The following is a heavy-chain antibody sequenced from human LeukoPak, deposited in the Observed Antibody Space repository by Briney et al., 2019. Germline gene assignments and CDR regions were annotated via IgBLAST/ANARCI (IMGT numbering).Heavy chain of an antibody. CDR2: IFYSGST. CDR3: ARSRRSWSTFDY. V-gene: IGHV4-39*07. D-gene: IGHD6-13*01. Sequence: PSETLSLTCTVSGGSTSTSNYYWGWIRQPPGKGLEWIGNIFYSGSTYYSPSLRSRVTISLDTSRNQFSLKLTSVTATDTAVYYCARSRRSWSTFDYWGQGTLVTVSS. J-gene: IGHJ4*02. CDR1: GGSTSTSNYY.